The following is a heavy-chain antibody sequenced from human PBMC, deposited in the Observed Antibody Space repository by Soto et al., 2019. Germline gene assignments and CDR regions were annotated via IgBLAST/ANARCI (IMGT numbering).Heavy chain of an antibody. Sequence: GGSLRLACVASGFTFSSYCMHWVRQAPGKGLEWLAVIWYDGSIKYYADSVKGRFTISRDDSKNTLYLQMDSLRVEDSAIYYCPRAFSPGVAGRLFDFWGLGTPGTVSS. CDR3: PRAFSPGVAGRLFDF. CDR2: IWYDGSIK. J-gene: IGHJ4*02. CDR1: GFTFSSYC. V-gene: IGHV3-33*08. D-gene: IGHD6-19*01.